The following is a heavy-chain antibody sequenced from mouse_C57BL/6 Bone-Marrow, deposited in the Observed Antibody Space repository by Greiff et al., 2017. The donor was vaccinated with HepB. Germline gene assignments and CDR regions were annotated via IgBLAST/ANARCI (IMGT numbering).Heavy chain of an antibody. CDR3: AREGRRWFAY. CDR1: GYTFTSYW. Sequence: QVQLKQPGAELVRPGSSVKLSCKASGYTFTSYWMDWVKQRPGQGLEWIGNIYPSDSETHYNQKFKDKATLTVDKSSSTAYMQLSSLTSEDSAVYYCAREGRRWFAYWGQGTLVTVSA. CDR2: IYPSDSET. J-gene: IGHJ3*01. D-gene: IGHD3-3*01. V-gene: IGHV1-61*01.